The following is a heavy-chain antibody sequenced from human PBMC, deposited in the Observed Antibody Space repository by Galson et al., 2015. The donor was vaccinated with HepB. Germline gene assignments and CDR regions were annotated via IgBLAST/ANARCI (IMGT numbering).Heavy chain of an antibody. J-gene: IGHJ6*02. CDR3: TRLYDFWSGHRGMDV. V-gene: IGHV3-73*01. Sequence: SLRLSCAGSGFTFSGSAMHWVRQASGKGLEWIGRIRSKVNSYATAYSASGKGRFTISRDDLKNTAYLQLSSLKTEDTAIYYCTRLYDFWSGHRGMDVWGQGTTVTVSS. CDR2: IRSKVNSYAT. D-gene: IGHD3-3*01. CDR1: GFTFSGSA.